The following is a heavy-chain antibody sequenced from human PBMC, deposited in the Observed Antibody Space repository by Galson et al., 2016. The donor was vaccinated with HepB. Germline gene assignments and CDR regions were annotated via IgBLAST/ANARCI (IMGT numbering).Heavy chain of an antibody. CDR2: ISGSGTTT. CDR3: AKPRRYNHDALHI. Sequence: SLRLSCAASGFPFTTSALNWVRQAPGKGLQWVSFISGSGTTTSYTDSVKGRFTISRDNSKNMLYLQMDSLRAEDTAVYSCAKPRRYNHDALHIWGQGTMVTVSS. V-gene: IGHV3-23*01. D-gene: IGHD5-18*01. CDR1: GFPFTTSA. J-gene: IGHJ3*02.